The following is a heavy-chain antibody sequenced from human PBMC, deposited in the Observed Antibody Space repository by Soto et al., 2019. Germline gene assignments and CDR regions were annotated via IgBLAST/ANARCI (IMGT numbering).Heavy chain of an antibody. CDR3: ARDMAVAGSGDYYYGMDV. J-gene: IGHJ6*02. V-gene: IGHV1-3*01. D-gene: IGHD6-19*01. Sequence: ASVKVSCKASGYTFTSYAMHWVRQAPGQRLEWMGWINAGNGNTKYSQKFQGRVTITRDTSASTAYMELSSLRSEDTAVYYCARDMAVAGSGDYYYGMDVWGQGTTVTVSS. CDR2: INAGNGNT. CDR1: GYTFTSYA.